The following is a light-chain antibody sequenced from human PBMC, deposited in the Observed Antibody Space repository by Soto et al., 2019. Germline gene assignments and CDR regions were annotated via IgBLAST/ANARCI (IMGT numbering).Light chain of an antibody. CDR2: SNN. J-gene: IGLJ1*01. Sequence: QSVLTKPPSASGTPGQRVTISCSGSSSNIGSNTVNWYQQLPGTAPKLLIYSNNQRPSGVPDRFSGSKSGTSASLAISGLQSEDEADYYCAAWEDSLNGDVFGTGTKVTVL. CDR1: SSNIGSNT. CDR3: AAWEDSLNGDV. V-gene: IGLV1-44*01.